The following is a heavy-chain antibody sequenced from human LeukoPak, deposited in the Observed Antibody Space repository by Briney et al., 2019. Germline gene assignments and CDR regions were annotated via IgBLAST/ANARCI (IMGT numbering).Heavy chain of an antibody. V-gene: IGHV4-59*01. D-gene: IGHD6-13*01. Sequence: ETLSLTCTVSGGSISSYYWSWIRQPPGKGPEWIGYIYYSGSTNYNPSLKSRVTISVDTSKNQFSLKLSSVTAADTAVYYCARYSSSWYGNWFDPWGQGTLVTVSS. CDR3: ARYSSSWYGNWFDP. CDR1: GGSISSYY. J-gene: IGHJ5*02. CDR2: IYYSGST.